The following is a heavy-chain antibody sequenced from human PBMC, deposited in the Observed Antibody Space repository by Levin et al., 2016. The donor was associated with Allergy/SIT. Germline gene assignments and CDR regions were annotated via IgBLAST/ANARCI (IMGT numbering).Heavy chain of an antibody. CDR2: ISGSGGST. D-gene: IGHD2-15*01. J-gene: IGHJ6*02. CDR3: ATGIVGVIAYYYYYGMDV. Sequence: GESLKISCAASGFTFSSYGMHWVRQAPGKGLEWVSAISGSGGSTYYADSVKGRFTISRDNSKNTLYLQMNSLRAEDTAVYYCATGIVGVIAYYYYYGMDVWGQGTTVTVSS. CDR1: GFTFSSYG. V-gene: IGHV3-23*01.